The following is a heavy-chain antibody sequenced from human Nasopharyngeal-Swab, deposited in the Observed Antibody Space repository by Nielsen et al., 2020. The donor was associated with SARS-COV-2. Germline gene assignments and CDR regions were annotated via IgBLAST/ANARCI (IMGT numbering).Heavy chain of an antibody. Sequence: GGCMRLSCAASGFTLGSDWMHWVRHVPEKGLVWVSRINSDGSSTSYADSVKGRFTISRDNAKNTLYLQMNSLRAEDTAVYYCARGGSYSSSWYPTYWGQGTLVTVSS. CDR3: ARGGSYSSSWYPTY. CDR2: INSDGSST. J-gene: IGHJ4*02. D-gene: IGHD6-13*01. V-gene: IGHV3-74*01. CDR1: GFTLGSDW.